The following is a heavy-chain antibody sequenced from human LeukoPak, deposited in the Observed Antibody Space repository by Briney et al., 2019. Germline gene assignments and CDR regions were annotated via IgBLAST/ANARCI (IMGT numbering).Heavy chain of an antibody. D-gene: IGHD6-19*01. J-gene: IGHJ4*02. CDR2: ISSSSSYI. Sequence: KPGGSLRLSCAASGFTFSSYSMNWVRQAPGKGLEWVSSISSSSSYIYYADSVKGRFTISRDNAKNSLYLQMNSLRAEDTAVYYCAREYSSGWYRGPLDYWGQGTLVTVSS. CDR1: GFTFSSYS. CDR3: AREYSSGWYRGPLDY. V-gene: IGHV3-21*01.